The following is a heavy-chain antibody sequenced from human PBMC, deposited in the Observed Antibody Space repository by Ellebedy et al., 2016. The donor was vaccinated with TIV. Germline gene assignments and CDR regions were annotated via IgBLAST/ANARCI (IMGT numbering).Heavy chain of an antibody. CDR2: IYYSGNT. Sequence: SETLSLTXTVPGGSISSSSYYWGWIRQPPGKGLEWIGSIYYSGNTYYNPSLKSRVTISIDTSKNQFSLRLSSVTAADTAIYRYARRKVTIPRADAYFDYWGQGILVTVSS. J-gene: IGHJ4*02. CDR3: ARRKVTIPRADAYFDY. D-gene: IGHD3-3*01. CDR1: GGSISSSSYY. V-gene: IGHV4-39*01.